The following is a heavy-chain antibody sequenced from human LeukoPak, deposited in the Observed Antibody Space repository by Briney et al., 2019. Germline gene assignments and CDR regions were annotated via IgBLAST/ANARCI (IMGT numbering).Heavy chain of an antibody. CDR3: ARGVGDNGILGY. CDR1: GFTFSSYW. V-gene: IGHV3-7*01. Sequence: PGGSLRLSCAASGFTFSSYWMTWVRQAPGKGLEWVANIKQDGSKKDYVDSVKGRFTIFRDNAKDSLYLQMNSLRVEDTAVYYSARGVGDNGILGYWGRGNMVAVSS. CDR2: IKQDGSKK. J-gene: IGHJ4*02. D-gene: IGHD2-15*01.